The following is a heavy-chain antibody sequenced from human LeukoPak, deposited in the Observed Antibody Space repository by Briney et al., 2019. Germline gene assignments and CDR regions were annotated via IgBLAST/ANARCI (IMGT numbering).Heavy chain of an antibody. D-gene: IGHD3-16*01. J-gene: IGHJ3*02. V-gene: IGHV3-33*01. CDR2: IWYDGSNK. CDR1: GFTFSSYG. CDR3: ARSLYGHDAFDI. Sequence: GGSLRLSCAASGFTFSSYGMHWVRQAPGKGLEWVAVIWYDGSNKYYADSVKGRFTISRDNSKNTLYLQMNSLRAEDTAVYYCARSLYGHDAFDIWGQGTMVTVSS.